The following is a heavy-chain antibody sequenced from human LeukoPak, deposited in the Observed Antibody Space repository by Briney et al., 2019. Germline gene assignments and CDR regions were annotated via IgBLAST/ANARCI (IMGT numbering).Heavy chain of an antibody. D-gene: IGHD3-16*02. V-gene: IGHV4-34*01. CDR2: INHSGST. CDR1: GGSFSGYY. Sequence: SETLSLTCAVYGGSFSGYYWSWIRKPPGKGLEWIGEINHSGSTNYNPSLKSRVTISVDTSKNQFSLKLSSVTAADTAVYYCARHWTYYDYVWGSYRPYYFDYWGQGTLVTVSS. CDR3: ARHWTYYDYVWGSYRPYYFDY. J-gene: IGHJ4*02.